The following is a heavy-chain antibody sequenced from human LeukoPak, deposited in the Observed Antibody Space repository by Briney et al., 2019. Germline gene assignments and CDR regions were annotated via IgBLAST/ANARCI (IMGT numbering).Heavy chain of an antibody. CDR3: ARKGYDSSGYYYVPDAFDI. J-gene: IGHJ3*02. CDR1: GGTFSSYA. V-gene: IGHV1-69*04. Sequence: ASVKVSCKASGGTFSSYAISWVRQAPGQGLEWMGRIIPILGIANYAQKFQGRVTITADKSTSTAYMELSSLRSEDTAVYYCARKGYDSSGYYYVPDAFDIWGQGTMVTVSS. CDR2: IIPILGIA. D-gene: IGHD3-22*01.